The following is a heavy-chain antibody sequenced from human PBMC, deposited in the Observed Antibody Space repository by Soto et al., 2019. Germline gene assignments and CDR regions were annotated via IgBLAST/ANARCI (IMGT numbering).Heavy chain of an antibody. CDR1: GYTFTGYY. CDR3: ARASTIFGVVIPFDY. J-gene: IGHJ4*02. CDR2: INPNSGGT. V-gene: IGHV1-2*02. D-gene: IGHD3-3*01. Sequence: KVSCKSSGYTFTGYYMHWVRQAPGQGLEWMGWINPNSGGTNYAQKFQGRVTMTRDTSISTAYMELSRLRSDDTAVYYCARASTIFGVVIPFDYWGQGTLVTVSS.